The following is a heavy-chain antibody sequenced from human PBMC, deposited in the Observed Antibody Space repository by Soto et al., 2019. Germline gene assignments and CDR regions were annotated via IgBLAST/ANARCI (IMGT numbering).Heavy chain of an antibody. Sequence: QVQLVESGGGVVQPGRSLRLSCAASGFTFSSYGMHWVRQAPGKGLEWVAVISYDGSNKYYADSVKGRFTISRDNSKNTRYLQMNSLRAEDTAVYYCAKDQNEGGGSYWPDAFDIWGQGTMVTVSS. CDR3: AKDQNEGGGSYWPDAFDI. V-gene: IGHV3-30*18. CDR2: ISYDGSNK. J-gene: IGHJ3*02. D-gene: IGHD1-26*01. CDR1: GFTFSSYG.